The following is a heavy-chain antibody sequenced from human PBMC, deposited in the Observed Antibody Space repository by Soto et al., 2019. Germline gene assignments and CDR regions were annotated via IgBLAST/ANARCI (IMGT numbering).Heavy chain of an antibody. J-gene: IGHJ4*02. Sequence: VGSLRLSCAASGFTFSSYAMSWVRQAPGKGLEWVSAISGSGGTTYYADSVKGRFTISRDNSKNTLYLQMNSLRAEDTAVYYCAKNFYSNWYYFDFWGQGTLVTVSS. V-gene: IGHV3-23*01. CDR3: AKNFYSNWYYFDF. D-gene: IGHD2-21*02. CDR2: ISGSGGTT. CDR1: GFTFSSYA.